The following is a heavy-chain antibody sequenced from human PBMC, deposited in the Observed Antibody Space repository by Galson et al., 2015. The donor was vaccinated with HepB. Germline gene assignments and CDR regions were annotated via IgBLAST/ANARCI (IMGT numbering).Heavy chain of an antibody. Sequence: SLRLSCAASGFTVSSNYMSWVRQAPGKGLEWVSSLSSSGGGTYYADSVKGRVTISRDNSKNTLYLQMHSLRAEDTAVYYCAKSYFDVSGYLDWGQGTLVTVSS. D-gene: IGHD3-22*01. CDR1: GFTVSSNY. V-gene: IGHV3-23*01. CDR2: LSSSGGGT. J-gene: IGHJ4*02. CDR3: AKSYFDVSGYLD.